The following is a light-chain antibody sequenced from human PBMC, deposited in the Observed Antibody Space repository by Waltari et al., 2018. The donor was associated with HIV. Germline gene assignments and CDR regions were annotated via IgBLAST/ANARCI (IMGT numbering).Light chain of an antibody. Sequence: QSMLTQPPSASGPPGQRVTISCSGSSSTIGSNYVYWYQQVPGTAPKLLIYRNNQRPSGAPDRFSGSKSGTAASLAISGLRSEDEADYYCAAWDDSLSGWVFGGGTKLTVL. CDR1: SSTIGSNY. CDR2: RNN. V-gene: IGLV1-47*01. J-gene: IGLJ3*02. CDR3: AAWDDSLSGWV.